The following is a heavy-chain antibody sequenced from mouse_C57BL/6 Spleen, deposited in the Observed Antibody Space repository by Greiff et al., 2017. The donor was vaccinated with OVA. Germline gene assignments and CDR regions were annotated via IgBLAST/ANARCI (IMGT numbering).Heavy chain of an antibody. Sequence: DVKLVESGPELVKPGASVKIPCKASGYTFTDYNMDWVKQSHGKSLEWIGDINPNNGGTIYNQKFKGKATLTVDKSSSTAYMELRSLTSEDTAVYYCARNYYGSSSFAYWGQGTLVTVSA. CDR2: INPNNGGT. CDR3: ARNYYGSSSFAY. J-gene: IGHJ3*01. CDR1: GYTFTDYN. D-gene: IGHD1-1*01. V-gene: IGHV1-18*01.